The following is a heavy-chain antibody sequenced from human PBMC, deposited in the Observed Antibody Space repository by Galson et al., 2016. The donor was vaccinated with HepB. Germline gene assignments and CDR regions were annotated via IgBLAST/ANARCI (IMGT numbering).Heavy chain of an antibody. D-gene: IGHD1-26*01. CDR1: GGSVSSHNW. CDR3: ARTEFGEVGTTTSMVGY. Sequence: ETLSLTCAVSGGSVSSHNWWSWVRQPPGKGLEWIGEVFHSGSTNYNPSLKSRVTISVGASKNQFTLKMSSVTAADSAVYYCARTEFGEVGTTTSMVGYWGQGTLVTVSS. J-gene: IGHJ4*02. CDR2: VFHSGST. V-gene: IGHV4-4*02.